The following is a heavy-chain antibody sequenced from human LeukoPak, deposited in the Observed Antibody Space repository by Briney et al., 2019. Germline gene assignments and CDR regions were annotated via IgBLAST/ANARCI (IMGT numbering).Heavy chain of an antibody. CDR2: INPSGGST. D-gene: IGHD5-18*01. J-gene: IGHJ4*02. CDR1: GYTFTSYG. CDR3: ARVGGGYGYGNFDY. Sequence: ASVKVSCKASGYTFTSYGISWVRQAPGQGLEWMGIINPSGGSTSYAQKFQGRVTMTRDMSTSTVYMELSSLRSEDTAVYYCARVGGGYGYGNFDYWGQGTLVTVSS. V-gene: IGHV1-46*01.